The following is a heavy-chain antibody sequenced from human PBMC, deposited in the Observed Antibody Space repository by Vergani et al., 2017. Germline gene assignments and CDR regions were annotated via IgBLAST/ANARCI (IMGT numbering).Heavy chain of an antibody. CDR3: ARGYYYDSSGYREGIFDY. CDR1: GGTFSSYT. Sequence: QVQLVQSGAEVKKPGSSVKVSCKASGGTFSSYTISWVRQAPGQGLEWMGRIIPILGIANYAQKFQGRVTITADESTSTAYMELSSLRSEDTAVYYCARGYYYDSSGYREGIFDYWGQGTLVTVSS. CDR2: IIPILGIA. J-gene: IGHJ4*02. V-gene: IGHV1-69*02. D-gene: IGHD3-22*01.